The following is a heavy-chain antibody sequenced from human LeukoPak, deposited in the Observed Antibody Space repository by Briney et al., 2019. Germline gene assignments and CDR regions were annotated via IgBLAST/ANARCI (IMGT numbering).Heavy chain of an antibody. V-gene: IGHV1-8*01. Sequence: ASVKVSCNASGYTFTSYDINWVRQATGQGLEWTGWMNPNSGNTGYAQKFQGRVTMTRNTSISTDYMELSSLRSEDTAVYYCARSYRSLNDYWGQGTPVTVSS. D-gene: IGHD1-26*01. CDR2: MNPNSGNT. CDR1: GYTFTSYD. CDR3: ARSYRSLNDY. J-gene: IGHJ4*02.